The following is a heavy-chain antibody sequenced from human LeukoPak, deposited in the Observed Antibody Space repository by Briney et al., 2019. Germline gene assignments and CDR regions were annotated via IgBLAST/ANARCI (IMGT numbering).Heavy chain of an antibody. Sequence: PGGSLRLSCTASGVTLSSYAMSWARQAPGKGLEWVSGISSSGSGGNTYYADAVKGRFTISRDSSKNTLFLHMNTLRAEDTAIYYCAKDRTVGAYWYFDLWGRGTLVTVSS. CDR3: AKDRTVGAYWYFDL. CDR1: GVTLSSYA. CDR2: ISSSGSGGNT. V-gene: IGHV3-23*01. D-gene: IGHD1-26*01. J-gene: IGHJ2*01.